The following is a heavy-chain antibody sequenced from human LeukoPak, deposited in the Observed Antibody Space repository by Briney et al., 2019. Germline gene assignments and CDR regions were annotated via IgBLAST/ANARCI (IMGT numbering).Heavy chain of an antibody. V-gene: IGHV3-30*18. CDR1: GFTFSSYG. CDR2: ISYDGSNK. Sequence: GGSLRLSCAASGFTFSSYGMHWVRQAPGKRLEWVAVISYDGSNKYYADSVKGRFTISRDNSKNTLYLQMNSLRAEDTAVYYCAKDSGGSYFAYWGQGTLVTVSS. D-gene: IGHD1-26*01. CDR3: AKDSGGSYFAY. J-gene: IGHJ4*02.